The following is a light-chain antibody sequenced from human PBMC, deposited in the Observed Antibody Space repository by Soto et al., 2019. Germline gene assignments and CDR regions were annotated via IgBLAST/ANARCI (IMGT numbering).Light chain of an antibody. J-gene: IGKJ1*01. CDR3: QYYYRYSTFRPAT. CDR2: SVF. Sequence: DIQMTQSPSTLSGSVGGRVTITCRASQSSSSWLAWYQQKPGQAPRLLIYSVFDLASGVPSGFSGSGFGTEFALNITRLQSAVFAAYFSQYYYRYSTFRPATFGQGTKVDIK. V-gene: IGKV1-5*03. CDR1: QSSSSW.